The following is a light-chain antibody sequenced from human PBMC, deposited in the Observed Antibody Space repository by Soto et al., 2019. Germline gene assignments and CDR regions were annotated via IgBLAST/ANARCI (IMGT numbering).Light chain of an antibody. V-gene: IGKV1-39*01. CDR2: AIS. CDR3: QQSYSMPPWT. CDR1: QTINTY. J-gene: IGKJ1*01. Sequence: DIQMTQSPSSLSASVGDSVTISFRAGQTINTYLNWYQQKPGQAPKVLIFAISTLQPGVPSRYRGSGSGTEFSITISSLQPEDAATYYCQQSYSMPPWTFGQGTKVQIK.